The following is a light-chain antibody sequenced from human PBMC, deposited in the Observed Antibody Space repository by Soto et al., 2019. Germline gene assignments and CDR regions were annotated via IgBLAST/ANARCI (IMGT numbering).Light chain of an antibody. Sequence: QSVLTQPASVSGSPGQSITISCTGTSSDVGGYNYVSWYQQHPGKAPKLMIYDVSNRPSGVSNRFSGSKSGNTASLTISGLQAEDEADYYCSSYTSRSTLTPYVVFGGGTQLTVL. CDR2: DVS. CDR3: SSYTSRSTLTPYVV. V-gene: IGLV2-14*01. CDR1: SSDVGGYNY. J-gene: IGLJ2*01.